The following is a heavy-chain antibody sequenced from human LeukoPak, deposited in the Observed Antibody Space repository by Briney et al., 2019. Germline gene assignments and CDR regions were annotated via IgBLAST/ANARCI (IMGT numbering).Heavy chain of an antibody. CDR1: GFTFSSYG. J-gene: IGHJ6*02. CDR3: AKEDVVRGVISMDV. V-gene: IGHV3-30*18. Sequence: GGSLRLSCAASGFTFSSYGMHWVRQAPGKGLEWVAVISYDGGNKYYADSVKGRFTISRDNSKNTLYLQMNSLRAEDTAVYYCAKEDVVRGVISMDVWGQGTTVTVSS. CDR2: ISYDGGNK. D-gene: IGHD3-10*01.